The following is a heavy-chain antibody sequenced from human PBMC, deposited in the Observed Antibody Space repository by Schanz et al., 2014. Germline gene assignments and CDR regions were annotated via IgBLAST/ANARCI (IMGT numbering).Heavy chain of an antibody. CDR2: ISYDGSDK. CDR1: GFTFSNYG. CDR3: AKDFVPLVQQLIRSGGAHLDY. Sequence: QVQLVESGGGVVQPGRSLRLSCAASGFTFSNYGLVWVRQAPGKGLEWLAVISYDGSDKFHADSVKGRFTISRDNSKNTLYLQMNSLRVEDTAVYYCAKDFVPLVQQLIRSGGAHLDYWGQGTLVIVSS. D-gene: IGHD6-13*01. V-gene: IGHV3-30*18. J-gene: IGHJ4*02.